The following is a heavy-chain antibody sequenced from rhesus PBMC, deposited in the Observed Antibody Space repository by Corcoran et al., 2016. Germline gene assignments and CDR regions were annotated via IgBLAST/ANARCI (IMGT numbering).Heavy chain of an antibody. J-gene: IGHJ4*01. D-gene: IGHD6-25*01. CDR3: TRGAAAQNY. V-gene: IGHV3-153D*01. CDR2: IRSKAYGGTA. Sequence: EVQLVESGGGLVQPGGSLRLSCAASGFTVRDYAMDWVRQAPGKGLEWEGFIRSKAYGGTAEYAASVKGRFTISRDDSKNTAYLQMSSLKTEDTAVYYCTRGAAAQNYWGQGVLVTVSS. CDR1: GFTVRDYA.